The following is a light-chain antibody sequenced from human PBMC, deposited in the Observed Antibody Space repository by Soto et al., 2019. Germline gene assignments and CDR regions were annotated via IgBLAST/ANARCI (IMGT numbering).Light chain of an antibody. V-gene: IGKV3-20*01. CDR3: QQYDSSPRS. CDR2: GAS. Sequence: EIVLTQSPGTLSLSPGERATFACRASQSISSSYLAWYQQKPGQTPRLLIYGASSRATGIPDRFSGSGSGTDFTLTISRLEPEDIAVYYCQQYDSSPRSFGQGTKVEIK. J-gene: IGKJ1*01. CDR1: QSISSSY.